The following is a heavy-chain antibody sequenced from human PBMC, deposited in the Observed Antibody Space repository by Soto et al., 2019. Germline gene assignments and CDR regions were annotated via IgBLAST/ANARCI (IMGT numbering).Heavy chain of an antibody. V-gene: IGHV3-9*01. Sequence: EVPLVESGGGLVQPGKSLRLSCEASGFTFDDYAMHWVRQRPGKGLEWVAGISWNTGDIGYANSVRGRFTISRENAKNSLYLQMNSLKPEDTALYYCAKDTPAWIVGTPALLDYWGLGTLVTVSS. D-gene: IGHD1-26*01. J-gene: IGHJ4*02. CDR3: AKDTPAWIVGTPALLDY. CDR2: ISWNTGDI. CDR1: GFTFDDYA.